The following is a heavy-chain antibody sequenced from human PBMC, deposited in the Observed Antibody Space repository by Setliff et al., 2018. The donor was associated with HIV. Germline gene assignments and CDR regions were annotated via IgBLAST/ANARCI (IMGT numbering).Heavy chain of an antibody. Sequence: GGSLRLSCAGSGFTFSSYSLNWVRQAPGKGLEWVSYVSGRGDSIYYAASVKGRFTISRDNAKNSLYLQMNSLIAEDTAVYFCARDNLYSNTWNGSPVYGLDVWGQGTTVTVSS. CDR3: ARDNLYSNTWNGSPVYGLDV. J-gene: IGHJ6*02. D-gene: IGHD3-3*01. CDR2: VSGRGDSI. V-gene: IGHV3-48*01. CDR1: GFTFSSYS.